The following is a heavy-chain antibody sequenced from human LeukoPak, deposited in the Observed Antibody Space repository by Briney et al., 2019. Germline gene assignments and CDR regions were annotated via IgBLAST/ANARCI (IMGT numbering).Heavy chain of an antibody. CDR1: GFTFSSHG. D-gene: IGHD6-13*01. CDR2: IRYDGSNK. V-gene: IGHV3-30*02. J-gene: IGHJ4*02. Sequence: GGSLRLSCAASGFTFSSHGMHWVRQAPGKGLEWVTFIRYDGSNKYYADSVKGRFTVSRDNSKNTLYLQMNSPRAEDTAVYYCAKNRHSSSFYYFDYWGQGSLVTVSS. CDR3: AKNRHSSSFYYFDY.